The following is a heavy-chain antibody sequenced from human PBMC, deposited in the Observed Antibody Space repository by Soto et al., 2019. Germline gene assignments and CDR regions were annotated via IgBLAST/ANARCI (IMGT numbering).Heavy chain of an antibody. J-gene: IGHJ4*02. CDR1: GGSISSYY. CDR2: IYYSGST. Sequence: PSETLSLTCTVSGGSISSYYWSWIRQPPGKGLEWIGDIYYSGSTNYYPSLKSRVTISEDTYKNQYSLKLSSVTAADAAVYYGASSYYDILTGYSPLNFDYWGQGTLVTVSS. CDR3: ASSYYDILTGYSPLNFDY. D-gene: IGHD3-9*01. V-gene: IGHV4-59*01.